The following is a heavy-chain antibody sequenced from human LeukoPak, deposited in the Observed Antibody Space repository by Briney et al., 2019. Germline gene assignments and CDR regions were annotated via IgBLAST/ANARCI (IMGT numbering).Heavy chain of an antibody. J-gene: IGHJ5*02. CDR1: GYTFTVYY. Sequence: ASVTVSFKASGYTFTVYYMHWVRQAPGQGLEWMGWINPNSGGTNYAQKFQGRVTMTRDTSISTAYMELSRLRSDDTAVYYCARVGGSGNRYYYDSSGYYGFDPWGQGTLVTVSS. CDR3: ARVGGSGNRYYYDSSGYYGFDP. V-gene: IGHV1-2*02. CDR2: INPNSGGT. D-gene: IGHD3-22*01.